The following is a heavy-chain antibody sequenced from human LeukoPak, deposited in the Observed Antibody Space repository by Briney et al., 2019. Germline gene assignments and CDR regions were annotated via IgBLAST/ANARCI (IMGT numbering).Heavy chain of an antibody. D-gene: IGHD1-14*01. CDR3: SKRVGGTPDN. Sequence: GGSLRLSCAASGFIFAKYAMAWVRHAPGKGLEWVSAIGGDGHGRDYADSVKGRFTISRDNSKSTLYLQMNSLRAGDTALYYCSKRVGGTPDNWGLGTLVTVSS. V-gene: IGHV3-23*01. CDR2: IGGDGHGR. J-gene: IGHJ4*02. CDR1: GFIFAKYA.